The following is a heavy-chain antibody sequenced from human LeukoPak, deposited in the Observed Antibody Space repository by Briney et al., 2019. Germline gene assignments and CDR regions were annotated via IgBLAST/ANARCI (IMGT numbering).Heavy chain of an antibody. CDR2: IYYSGST. D-gene: IGHD5-18*01. Sequence: SETLSPTCTVSGGSISSYYWSWIRQPPGKGLEWIGYIYYSGSTNYNPSLKSRVTISVDTSKNQFSLKLSSVTAADTAVYYCARVLGGYSYGYISWGQGTLVTVSS. CDR3: ARVLGGYSYGYIS. V-gene: IGHV4-59*01. J-gene: IGHJ4*02. CDR1: GGSISSYY.